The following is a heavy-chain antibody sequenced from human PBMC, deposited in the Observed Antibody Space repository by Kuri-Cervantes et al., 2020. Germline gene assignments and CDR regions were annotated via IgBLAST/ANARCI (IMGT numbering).Heavy chain of an antibody. CDR3: ARDKDGYNYIDY. Sequence: SETLSLTCSVSGDSISSYYWSWIRQPAGKGLEWIGRMYTGGSTNYNPSLKSRVTISIDNFKNQFSLRLSSVTAADTAVYYCARDKDGYNYIDYWGQGTLVTVSS. J-gene: IGHJ4*02. CDR1: GDSISSYY. CDR2: MYTGGST. D-gene: IGHD5-24*01. V-gene: IGHV4-4*07.